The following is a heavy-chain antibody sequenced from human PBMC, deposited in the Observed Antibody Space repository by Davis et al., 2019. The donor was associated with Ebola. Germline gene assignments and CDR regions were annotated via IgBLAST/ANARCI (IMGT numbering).Heavy chain of an antibody. D-gene: IGHD6-13*01. CDR3: ARSGPPIAAMFDY. CDR1: GFTFSSYS. Sequence: GGSLRLSCAASGFTFSSYSMNWVRQAPGKGLEWVSYISSSSTSIYYADSVKGRFTISRDNAKNSLNLQMNSLRDEDTAVYYCARSGPPIAAMFDYWGQGTLVTVSS. CDR2: ISSSSTSI. J-gene: IGHJ4*02. V-gene: IGHV3-48*02.